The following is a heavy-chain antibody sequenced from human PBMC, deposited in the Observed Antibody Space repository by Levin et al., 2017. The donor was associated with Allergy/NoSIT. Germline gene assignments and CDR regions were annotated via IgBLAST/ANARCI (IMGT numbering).Heavy chain of an antibody. V-gene: IGHV3-48*01. J-gene: IGHJ4*02. CDR1: GFTFSSYS. CDR2: ISSSSSTI. CDR3: ARTSWGATTGY. Sequence: GASVKVSCAASGFTFSSYSMNWVRQAPGKGLEWVSYISSSSSTIYYADSVKGRFTISRDNAKNSLYLQMNSLRAEDTAVYYCARTSWGATTGYWGQGTLVTVSS. D-gene: IGHD1-26*01.